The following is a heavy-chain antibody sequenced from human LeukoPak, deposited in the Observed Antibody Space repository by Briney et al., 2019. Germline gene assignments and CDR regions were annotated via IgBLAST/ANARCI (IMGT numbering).Heavy chain of an antibody. V-gene: IGHV4-4*07. CDR3: AKGGYQLPTDAFDI. Sequence: PSETLSLTCTVSGGSISSYYWSWIRQSAGKGLEWIGRIYTSGSTNYNPSLKSRVTMSVDTSKNQSSLKLSSVTAADTAVYYCAKGGYQLPTDAFDIWGQGTMVTVSS. J-gene: IGHJ3*02. D-gene: IGHD2-2*01. CDR2: IYTSGST. CDR1: GGSISSYY.